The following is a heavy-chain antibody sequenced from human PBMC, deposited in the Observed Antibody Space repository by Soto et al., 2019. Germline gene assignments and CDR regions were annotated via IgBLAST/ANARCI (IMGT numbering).Heavy chain of an antibody. V-gene: IGHV2-5*02. CDR3: AHRSGSGWYERNNWFDP. CDR1: GFSLSTSGVG. CDR2: IYLDDDK. D-gene: IGHD6-19*01. J-gene: IGHJ5*02. Sequence: QITLKESGPTLVKPTQTLTLTCTFSGFSLSTSGVGVGWIRQPPGKSLEWLALIYLDDDKRYSPSLKSRLTIPKDTSKNQVVLTMTNMDPVDTATYYCAHRSGSGWYERNNWFDPWGQGTLVTVSS.